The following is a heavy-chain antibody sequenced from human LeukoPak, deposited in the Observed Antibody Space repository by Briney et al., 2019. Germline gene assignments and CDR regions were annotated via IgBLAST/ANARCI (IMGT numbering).Heavy chain of an antibody. V-gene: IGHV1-8*01. CDR1: GYTFTSYD. CDR3: ARNLRRYSSSWFHDAFDI. D-gene: IGHD6-13*01. Sequence: ASVKVSCKASGYTFTSYDINWVQQATGQGLEWMGWMNPNSGNTGYAQKFQGRVTMTRNTSISTAYMELSSLRSEDTAVYYCARNLRRYSSSWFHDAFDIWGQGTMVTVSS. CDR2: MNPNSGNT. J-gene: IGHJ3*02.